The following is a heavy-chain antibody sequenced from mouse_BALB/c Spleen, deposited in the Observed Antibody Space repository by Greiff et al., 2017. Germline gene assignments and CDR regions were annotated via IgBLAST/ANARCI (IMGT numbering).Heavy chain of an antibody. Sequence: VQLKQSGTVLARPGASVKMSCKASGYTFTSYWMHWVKQRPGQGLEWIGAIYPGNSDTSYNQKFKGKAKLTAVTSTSTAYMELSSLTNEDSAVYYCTRSYYRYDGDFDYWGQGTTLTVSS. V-gene: IGHV1-5*01. CDR2: IYPGNSDT. CDR1: GYTFTSYW. J-gene: IGHJ2*01. D-gene: IGHD2-14*01. CDR3: TRSYYRYDGDFDY.